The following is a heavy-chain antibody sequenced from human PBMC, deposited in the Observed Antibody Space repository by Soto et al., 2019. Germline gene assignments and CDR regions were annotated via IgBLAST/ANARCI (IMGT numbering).Heavy chain of an antibody. Sequence: QVQLVQSGPEVKEPGSSVKLTCKVSGGIFNTYAISWLRQAPVQGLEWMGGIIPIVGTPNYAQRFQGSVTITADESTSSAYRELSRLRSDDTAVYYCARARDYYGSGKYYNRIDFWGRGTLVSVSS. D-gene: IGHD3-10*01. V-gene: IGHV1-69*01. CDR2: IIPIVGTP. J-gene: IGHJ4*02. CDR1: GGIFNTYA. CDR3: ARARDYYGSGKYYNRIDF.